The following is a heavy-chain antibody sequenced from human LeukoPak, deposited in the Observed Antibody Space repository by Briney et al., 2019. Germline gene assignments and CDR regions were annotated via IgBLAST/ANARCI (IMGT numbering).Heavy chain of an antibody. J-gene: IGHJ4*02. CDR1: GYFFSSYS. CDR2: IHPSDSDT. CDR3: ARHYYNEDTLRDL. D-gene: IGHD3-22*01. Sequence: GESLKISCNGSGYFFSSYSMGWGLQMPGEGPEWMGRIHPSDSDTNYSPSFQGHVTFSTDKSISTAYLQWTSLKASDTAIYFCARHYYNEDTLRDLWGEGTQVTVSS. V-gene: IGHV5-10-1*01.